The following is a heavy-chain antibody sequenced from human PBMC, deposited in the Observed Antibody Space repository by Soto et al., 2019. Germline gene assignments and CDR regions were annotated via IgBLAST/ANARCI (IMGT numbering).Heavy chain of an antibody. CDR1: GYSFTCYY. V-gene: IGHV1-2*02. Sequence: HEHLVQSGAEVKRPGASLKVSCKASGYSFTCYYIHWVRQAPGQGLEWMGWINPDSGATNYAQNFQGRVTLTSDTSISTASMDLTSRTSDDTAVYYGARGGYVTGGYSFPYVDYWGQGTLVIVSS. CDR2: INPDSGAT. D-gene: IGHD2-8*02. J-gene: IGHJ4*02. CDR3: ARGGYVTGGYSFPYVDY.